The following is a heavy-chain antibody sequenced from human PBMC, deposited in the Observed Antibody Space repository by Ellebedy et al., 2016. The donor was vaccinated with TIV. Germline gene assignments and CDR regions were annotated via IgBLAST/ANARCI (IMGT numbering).Heavy chain of an antibody. CDR1: GASISSTKW. CDR3: ASRHSGGYEEFDF. D-gene: IGHD5-12*01. Sequence: MPSETLSLTCAVSGASISSTKWWSWVRLPPGKGLEWLGEIYHSGSTTYNPSLKSPLTISIDKSKNQFSLKLTSVTAADTAVYYCASRHSGGYEEFDFWGQGTLVTVSS. CDR2: IYHSGST. J-gene: IGHJ5*01. V-gene: IGHV4-4*02.